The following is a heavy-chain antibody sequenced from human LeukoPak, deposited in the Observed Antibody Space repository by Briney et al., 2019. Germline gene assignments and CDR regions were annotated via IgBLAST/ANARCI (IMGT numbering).Heavy chain of an antibody. CDR3: TTDESYVWGSYRYTDDY. J-gene: IGHJ4*02. D-gene: IGHD3-16*02. CDR2: IKRKTDGGTT. Sequence: GGSLRLSGAASGFTFSNAWMSWVRRAQGKGLEWVGRIKRKTDGGTTDYAAPVKGRFTISRDDSKNTLYLQMNSLKTEDTAVYYCTTDESYVWGSYRYTDDYWGQGTLVTVSS. CDR1: GFTFSNAW. V-gene: IGHV3-15*01.